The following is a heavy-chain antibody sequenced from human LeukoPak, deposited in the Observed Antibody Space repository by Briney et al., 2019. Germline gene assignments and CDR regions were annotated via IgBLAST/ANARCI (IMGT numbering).Heavy chain of an antibody. CDR2: INHSGST. V-gene: IGHV4-34*01. CDR1: GGSFSGYY. J-gene: IGHJ1*01. Sequence: SETLSLTCAVYGGSFSGYYWSWIRQPPGKGLEWIGEINHSGSTNYNPPRKSRVTISVETSKNQFSLKLSSVTAADTAVYCCARGSLYYDFWSGYIRSEYFQHWGQGTLVTVSS. D-gene: IGHD3-3*01. CDR3: ARGSLYYDFWSGYIRSEYFQH.